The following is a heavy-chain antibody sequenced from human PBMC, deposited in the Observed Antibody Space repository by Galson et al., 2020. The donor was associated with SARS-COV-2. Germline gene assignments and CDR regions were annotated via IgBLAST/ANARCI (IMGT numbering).Heavy chain of an antibody. V-gene: IGHV1-18*01. D-gene: IGHD3-3*01. CDR2: ISPNSGNT. CDR1: GYTFNTCG. CDR3: ARDWRTSRRGAFDI. Sequence: ASVKVSCKSSGYTFNTCGISWVRQAPGQGPEWMGWISPNSGNTYYAQKFQGRVTLTRDKFTSTVYMELRGLTSDDTAVYYCARDWRTSRRGAFDIWGQGTQVTVSS. J-gene: IGHJ3*02.